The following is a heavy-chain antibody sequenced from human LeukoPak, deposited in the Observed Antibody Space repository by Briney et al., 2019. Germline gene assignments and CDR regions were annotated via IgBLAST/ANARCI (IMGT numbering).Heavy chain of an antibody. D-gene: IGHD2-2*01. Sequence: SVKVSCKASGGTFSSYAISWVRQAPGQGLEWMGRIIPILGIANYAQKFQGRVTITADKSTSTAYMELSSLRSEDTAVYYCARNDIVVVPAAQGNWFDLWGQGTLVTVSS. J-gene: IGHJ5*02. CDR2: IIPILGIA. V-gene: IGHV1-69*04. CDR1: GGTFSSYA. CDR3: ARNDIVVVPAAQGNWFDL.